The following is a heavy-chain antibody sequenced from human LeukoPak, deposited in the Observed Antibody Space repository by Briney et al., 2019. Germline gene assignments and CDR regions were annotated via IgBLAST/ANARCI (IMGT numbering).Heavy chain of an antibody. D-gene: IGHD2-2*01. J-gene: IGHJ6*02. CDR2: IKQDGSEK. CDR1: GFTFSSYS. CDR3: ARDRGSSPIYSMDV. V-gene: IGHV3-7*01. Sequence: GGSPRLSCAASGFTFSSYSMSWVRQAPGKGLEWVANIKQDGSEKYYVDSVKGRFTISRDNAKNSLYLQMNSLRAEDTAVYYCARDRGSSPIYSMDVWGQGTTVTVSS.